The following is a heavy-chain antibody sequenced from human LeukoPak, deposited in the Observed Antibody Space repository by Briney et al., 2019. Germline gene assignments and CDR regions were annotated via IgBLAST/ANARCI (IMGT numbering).Heavy chain of an antibody. Sequence: TSQTLCLTCTVSGGSISSDSYYWSWIRQPPGRGLEWIGCIYHSGSTYYNLSLKSRVTISVDRSKNQFSLKLSSVTAADTAVYYCVRVVSGLPNYFDYWGQGTLVTVSS. CDR1: GGSISSDSYY. V-gene: IGHV4-30-2*01. D-gene: IGHD2-21*02. CDR2: IYHSGST. CDR3: VRVVSGLPNYFDY. J-gene: IGHJ4*02.